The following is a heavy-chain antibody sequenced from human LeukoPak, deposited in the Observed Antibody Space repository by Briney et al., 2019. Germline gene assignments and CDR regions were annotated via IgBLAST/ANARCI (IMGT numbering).Heavy chain of an antibody. V-gene: IGHV1-69*04. CDR1: GGTFSSYA. J-gene: IGHJ5*02. CDR2: IIPILGIA. CDR3: ARDEITYYDILTGLSNWFDP. Sequence: ASVKVSCKASGGTFSSYAISWVRQAPGQGLEWMGRIIPILGIANYARKFQGRVTITADKSTSTAYMELSSLRSEDTAVYYCARDEITYYDILTGLSNWFDPWGQGTLVTVSS. D-gene: IGHD3-9*01.